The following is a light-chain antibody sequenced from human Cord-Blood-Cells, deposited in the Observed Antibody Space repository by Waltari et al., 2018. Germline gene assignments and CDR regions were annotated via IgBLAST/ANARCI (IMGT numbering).Light chain of an antibody. CDR2: GAS. CDR3: QQYGSAPWT. V-gene: IGKV3-20*01. CDR1: QSVSSSY. J-gene: IGKJ1*01. Sequence: EIVLTQSPGTLALSPGARATLSCRASQSVSSSYLAWYQQKPGQAPRLLSYGASSRATGIPDRFSGSGSGTVFTLTISRLEPEDLAVYYCQQYGSAPWTFGQGTKVDIK.